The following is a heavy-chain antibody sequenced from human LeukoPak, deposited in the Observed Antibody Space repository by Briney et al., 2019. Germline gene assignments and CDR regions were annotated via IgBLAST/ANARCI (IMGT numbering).Heavy chain of an antibody. CDR2: IWYDGSNK. V-gene: IGHV3-33*01. D-gene: IGHD6-19*01. J-gene: IGHJ4*02. CDR1: GFTFSSYG. CDR3: ARDRGRWLAPRFDY. Sequence: GGSLRLSCAASGFTFSSYGMHWVRQAPGKGLEWVAVIWYDGSNKYYADSVKGRFTISRDNSKNTLYLQMNSLRAEDTAVYYCARDRGRWLAPRFDYWGQGTLATVSS.